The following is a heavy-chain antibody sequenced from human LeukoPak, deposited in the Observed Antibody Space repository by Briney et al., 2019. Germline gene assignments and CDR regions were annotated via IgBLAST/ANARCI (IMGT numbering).Heavy chain of an antibody. J-gene: IGHJ4*02. CDR2: ISSDGSNK. D-gene: IGHD3-10*01. CDR3: ARDLRKGRYFDY. Sequence: PGRSLRLSCAASGFTFSTYGMHWVRQAPGKGLEWVALISSDGSNKDYADSVKGRFTNSRDNSKNTLYVQMDSLRAEDTAVYYCARDLRKGRYFDYWGQGTLVTVSS. CDR1: GFTFSTYG. V-gene: IGHV3-30*03.